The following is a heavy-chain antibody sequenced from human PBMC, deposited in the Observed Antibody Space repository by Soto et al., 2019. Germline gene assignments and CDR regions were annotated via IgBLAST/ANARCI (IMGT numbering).Heavy chain of an antibody. CDR3: AREIVTSGGNHYFDP. Sequence: QVQLQESGPRLVKPSGSLSLTCGVSGGTVASSHWWSWVRQSPGGGLEWIGNVYHTGDTNFNPSLQSRVTISVDKSNNQFSLRLNSLTAADTAVYFCAREIVTSGGNHYFDPWGPGTLVTVSS. CDR2: VYHTGDT. CDR1: GGTVASSHW. D-gene: IGHD3-10*01. J-gene: IGHJ5*02. V-gene: IGHV4-4*02.